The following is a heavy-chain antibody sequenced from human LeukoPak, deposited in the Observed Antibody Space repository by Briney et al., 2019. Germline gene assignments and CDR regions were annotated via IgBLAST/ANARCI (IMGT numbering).Heavy chain of an antibody. CDR2: INRSGST. V-gene: IGHV4-34*01. J-gene: IGHJ4*02. CDR1: GGSFSDYY. Sequence: SETLSLTCAVYGGSFSDYYWSWIRQPPGKGLEWIGEINRSGSTTYNPSLKSRVTISLDTSKNQFSLKLSSVTAADTAVYYCASSLVRADMVTGIDYWGQGTLVTVSS. CDR3: ASSLVRADMVTGIDY. D-gene: IGHD5-18*01.